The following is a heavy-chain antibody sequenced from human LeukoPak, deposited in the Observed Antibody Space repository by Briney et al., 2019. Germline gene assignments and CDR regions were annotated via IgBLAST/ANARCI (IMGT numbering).Heavy chain of an antibody. D-gene: IGHD1-26*01. V-gene: IGHV3-30*03. CDR3: ATLGDY. J-gene: IGHJ4*02. CDR1: GLTFSSSG. Sequence: PGRSLRLSCAASGLTFSSSGVHWVRQAPGKGLEWVPFISHDGSNKNYADSVKGRFTISRDNSKNTLYLQMNSLRVEDSAVYYCATLGDYWGQGSLVTVSS. CDR2: ISHDGSNK.